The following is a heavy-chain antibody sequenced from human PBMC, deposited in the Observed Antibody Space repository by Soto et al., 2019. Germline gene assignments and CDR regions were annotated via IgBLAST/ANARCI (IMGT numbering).Heavy chain of an antibody. Sequence: QVQLVQSGAEVKKPGSSVKVSCKASGGTFSSYAISWVRQAPGQGLEWMGGIIPIFGTANYAQKFQGRVTITADKSTSTAYMELSSLRSEDTAVYYWARDYYDSSGEPNWFDPWGQGTLVTVSS. CDR2: IIPIFGTA. J-gene: IGHJ5*02. CDR1: GGTFSSYA. CDR3: ARDYYDSSGEPNWFDP. V-gene: IGHV1-69*06. D-gene: IGHD3-22*01.